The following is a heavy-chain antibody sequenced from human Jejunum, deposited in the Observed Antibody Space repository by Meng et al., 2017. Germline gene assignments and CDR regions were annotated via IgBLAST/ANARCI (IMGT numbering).Heavy chain of an antibody. V-gene: IGHV1-3*01. CDR2: ITAGNGNT. J-gene: IGHJ4*02. CDR1: GFSFISYA. D-gene: IGHD3-10*01. Sequence: QVLVVQVGAEVKKPWALVKVSCSASGFSFISYARYWVRQAPGQSLEWMGWITAGNGNTKYSQKFQGRVTITRDTSASTAYMELSSLRFEDTAVYYCARDMPYSSGSFDFWGQGTLVTVSS. CDR3: ARDMPYSSGSFDF.